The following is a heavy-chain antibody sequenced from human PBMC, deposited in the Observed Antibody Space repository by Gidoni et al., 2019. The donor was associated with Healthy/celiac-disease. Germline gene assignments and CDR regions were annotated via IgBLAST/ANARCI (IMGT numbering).Heavy chain of an antibody. CDR1: GCTCRSYA. CDR3: ARDYEPTVVTHGMDV. J-gene: IGHJ6*02. V-gene: IGHV3-30-3*01. D-gene: IGHD4-17*01. CDR2: ISYDGSNT. Sequence: QVQLVESGGGVVQPGRSRRLAGAASGCTCRSYAMHLVRQAPGKGLAWVAVISYDGSNTSYADSVMGRFTISRDNSKNTLYLQMNSLRAEDTAVYYCARDYEPTVVTHGMDVWGQGTTVTVSS.